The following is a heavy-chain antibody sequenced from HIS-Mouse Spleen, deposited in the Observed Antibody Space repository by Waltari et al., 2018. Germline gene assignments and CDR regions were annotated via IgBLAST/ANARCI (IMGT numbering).Heavy chain of an antibody. V-gene: IGHV4-34*01. CDR3: ARDYSNYLYYFDY. Sequence: QVQLQQWGAGLLKPSETLSLTCAVYGGSLSGYYWSWIRQPPGKGLEWIGEINHSGSTNYNPSLKSRVTISVDTSKNQFSLKLSSVTAADTAVYYCARDYSNYLYYFDYWGQGTLVTVSS. CDR2: INHSGST. J-gene: IGHJ4*02. D-gene: IGHD4-4*01. CDR1: GGSLSGYY.